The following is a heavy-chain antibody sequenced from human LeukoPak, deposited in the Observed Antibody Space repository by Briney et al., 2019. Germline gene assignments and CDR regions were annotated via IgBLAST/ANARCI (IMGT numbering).Heavy chain of an antibody. CDR3: ARGLTTVTKESYYYYGMDV. V-gene: IGHV5-51*01. J-gene: IGHJ6*02. Sequence: RGESLKISCKGSGYSFTSYWIGWVRQMPGKGLEWMGIIYPGDSDTRYSPSFQGQVTISADKSISTAYLQWSSLKASDTAMYYCARGLTTVTKESYYYYGMDVWGQGTTVTVSS. CDR2: IYPGDSDT. D-gene: IGHD4-17*01. CDR1: GYSFTSYW.